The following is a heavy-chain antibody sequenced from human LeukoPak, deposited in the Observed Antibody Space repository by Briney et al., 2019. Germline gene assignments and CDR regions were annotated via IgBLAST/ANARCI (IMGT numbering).Heavy chain of an antibody. V-gene: IGHV1-18*01. CDR2: ISAYSGNT. CDR3: ARGHVLRFLEWSYYFDY. CDR1: GYTFTSYG. Sequence: ASVKVSCKASGYTFTSYGISWVRQAPGQGLEWMGWISAYSGNTNYAQKLQGRVTMTTDTSTSTAYMELRSLRSDDTAVYYCARGHVLRFLEWSYYFDYWGQGTLVTVSS. J-gene: IGHJ4*02. D-gene: IGHD3-3*01.